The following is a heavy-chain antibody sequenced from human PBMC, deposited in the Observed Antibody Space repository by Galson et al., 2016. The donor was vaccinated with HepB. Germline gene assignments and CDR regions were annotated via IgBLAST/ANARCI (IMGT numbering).Heavy chain of an antibody. D-gene: IGHD2-2*01. J-gene: IGHJ4*02. V-gene: IGHV3-48*02. CDR3: ATQYCSSASCHDHFHY. CDR1: GFTFSSYT. Sequence: SLRLSCAASGFTFSSYTMNWVRQAPGKGLEWVSYISSSSSSIYYADSVKGRFTISRDNAKNSLYLQMNSLRDEDTAVYYCATQYCSSASCHDHFHYWGQGTLVTVSS. CDR2: ISSSSSSI.